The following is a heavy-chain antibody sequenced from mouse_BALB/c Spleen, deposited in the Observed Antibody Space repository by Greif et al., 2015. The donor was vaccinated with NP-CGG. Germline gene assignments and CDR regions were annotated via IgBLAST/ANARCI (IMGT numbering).Heavy chain of an antibody. J-gene: IGHJ1*01. CDR3: ARSGVAITTVGGYFDV. D-gene: IGHD1-1*01. Sequence: VQLKESGPELVKPGASVKMSCKASGYTFTSYVMHWVKQKPGQGLEWIGYINPYNDGTKYNEKFKGKATLTPDKSSSTAYMELSSLTSEDSAVYYCARSGVAITTVGGYFDVWGAGTTVTVSS. CDR1: GYTFTSYV. V-gene: IGHV1-14*01. CDR2: INPYNDGT.